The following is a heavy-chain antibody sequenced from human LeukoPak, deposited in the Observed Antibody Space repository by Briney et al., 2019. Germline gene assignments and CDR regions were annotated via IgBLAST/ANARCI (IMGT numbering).Heavy chain of an antibody. CDR3: ASVRPAPYRSGGSCYEACDY. J-gene: IGHJ4*02. V-gene: IGHV1-69*13. Sequence: GASVTVSCTASGGTFSSYAISWVRQAPGQGLEWMGGIIPIFGTANYVQKFQGRVTITADESTGTAYMELSSLRSEDTAVYYCASVRPAPYRSGGSCYEACDYWGQGTLVTVSS. CDR1: GGTFSSYA. D-gene: IGHD2-15*01. CDR2: IIPIFGTA.